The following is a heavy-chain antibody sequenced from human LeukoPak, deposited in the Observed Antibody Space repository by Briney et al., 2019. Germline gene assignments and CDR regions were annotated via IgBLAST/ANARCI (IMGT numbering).Heavy chain of an antibody. CDR3: ARGARDGYIIDY. J-gene: IGHJ4*02. CDR1: GFTFSSYS. V-gene: IGHV3-21*01. D-gene: IGHD5-24*01. Sequence: SGGSLRLSCAASGFTFSSYSMNWVRQAPGKRLEWVSSISSSSSYIYYADSVKGRFTISRDNAKNSLYLQMNSLRAEDTAVYYCARGARDGYIIDYSGQGTLVTVSS. CDR2: ISSSSSYI.